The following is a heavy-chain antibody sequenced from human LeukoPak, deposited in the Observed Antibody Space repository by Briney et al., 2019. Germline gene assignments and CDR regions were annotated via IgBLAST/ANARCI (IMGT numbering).Heavy chain of an antibody. Sequence: SETLSLTCTVPGGSISSYYWSWIRQPPGKGLEWIGYIYYRGSTNYNPSLKSRVTISVETSKNQFSLRLTSVTAADTAMYFCASRTYYGSGPDYWGQGILVTVSS. J-gene: IGHJ4*02. CDR2: IYYRGST. V-gene: IGHV4-59*01. CDR3: ASRTYYGSGPDY. CDR1: GGSISSYY. D-gene: IGHD3-10*01.